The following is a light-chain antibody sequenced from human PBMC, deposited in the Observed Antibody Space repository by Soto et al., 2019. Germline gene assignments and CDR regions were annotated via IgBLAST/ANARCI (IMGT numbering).Light chain of an antibody. CDR1: QSVLYSSNNKNY. J-gene: IGKJ2*01. Sequence: DIVMTQSPDSLAVSLGERATINCKSSQSVLYSSNNKNYLAWYQQKPGQPRKLLIYWASTRESGVPDRFSGSGSGTDFTLTISSLQAEDVAVYYCQQYYGTPYTFGQGTNLEIK. CDR3: QQYYGTPYT. CDR2: WAS. V-gene: IGKV4-1*01.